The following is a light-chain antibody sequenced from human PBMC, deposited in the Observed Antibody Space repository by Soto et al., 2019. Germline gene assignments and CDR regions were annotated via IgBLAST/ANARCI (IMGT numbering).Light chain of an antibody. V-gene: IGLV1-47*01. J-gene: IGLJ1*01. CDR2: NNN. Sequence: QPVLTQPPSASATPGQRVTISCSGASSNIAWYQHLPGTSPKLLIYNNNQRPSGVPDRFSGSKSGTSASLAISGLRSEDEADYYCAAWDDSLSGPYVFGTGTKLTVL. CDR1: SSNIA. CDR3: AAWDDSLSGPYV.